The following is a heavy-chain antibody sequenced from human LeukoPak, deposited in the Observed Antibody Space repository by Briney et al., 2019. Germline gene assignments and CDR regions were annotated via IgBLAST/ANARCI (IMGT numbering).Heavy chain of an antibody. V-gene: IGHV4-59*01. J-gene: IGHJ4*02. D-gene: IGHD4-17*01. Sequence: SETLSLTCSVSGGSMFSYYWSWIRQPPGKGLEWVGYIYYTGSTNYNPSLKSRVTISLDTSKKQFSLKLSSVTAADTAVYYCARDSSTVTTRHFDYWGQGTLVTVSS. CDR2: IYYTGST. CDR1: GGSMFSYY. CDR3: ARDSSTVTTRHFDY.